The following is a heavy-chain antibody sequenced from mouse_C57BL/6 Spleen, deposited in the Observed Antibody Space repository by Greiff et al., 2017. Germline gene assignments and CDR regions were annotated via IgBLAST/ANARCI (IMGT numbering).Heavy chain of an antibody. CDR2: IDPSDSET. V-gene: IGHV1-52*01. Sequence: VKLQQPGAELVRPGSSVKLSCKASGYTFTSYWMHWVKQRPIQGLEWIGNIDPSDSETHYNQKFKDKATLTVDKSSSTAYMQLSSLTSEDSAVYYCALITTVDYWGQGTTLTVSS. CDR1: GYTFTSYW. J-gene: IGHJ2*01. D-gene: IGHD1-1*01. CDR3: ALITTVDY.